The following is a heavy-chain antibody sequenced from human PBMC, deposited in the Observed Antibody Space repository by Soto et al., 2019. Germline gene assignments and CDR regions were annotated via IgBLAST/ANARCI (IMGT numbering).Heavy chain of an antibody. CDR2: IYYIGNT. J-gene: IGHJ4*02. Sequence: SETLSLTCTVSGVSISSCSSFCGWIRQPPGKGREWIGSIYYIGNTYYNPSLGGRVSISVDTSKIQFSLKLKSVTAADTAVFYCAGLFPSVSSGYNFNYLGQGTLVTVSS. D-gene: IGHD3-22*01. V-gene: IGHV4-39*01. CDR3: AGLFPSVSSGYNFNY. CDR1: GVSISSCSSF.